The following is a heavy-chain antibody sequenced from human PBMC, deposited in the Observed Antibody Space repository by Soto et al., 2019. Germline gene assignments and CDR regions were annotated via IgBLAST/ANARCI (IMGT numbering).Heavy chain of an antibody. J-gene: IGHJ3*02. CDR2: IIPILGIA. V-gene: IGHV1-69*02. Sequence: QVQLVQSGAEVKKPGSSVKVSCKASGGTFSSYTISWVRQAPGQGLEWMGRIIPILGIANYAKKFQGRVTITADKSTHTAYMELSSLRSQDTAVYYCARGYCSGGSCYYDGNDAFDIWGQGTMVTVSS. D-gene: IGHD2-15*01. CDR3: ARGYCSGGSCYYDGNDAFDI. CDR1: GGTFSSYT.